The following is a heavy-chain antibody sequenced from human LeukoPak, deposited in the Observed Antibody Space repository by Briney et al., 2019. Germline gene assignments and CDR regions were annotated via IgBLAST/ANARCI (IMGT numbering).Heavy chain of an antibody. CDR2: ISADGST. V-gene: IGHV3-23*01. CDR3: VACSSASCNGDRFDP. CDR1: GFTFASYA. Sequence: PGGSLRLSCAASGFTFASYAMTWVRQAPGKGLEWVSSISADGSTYYADSMKGRLTISRDNSRGTFFLEMNSLRAEDTALYYCVACSSASCNGDRFDPWGQGTLVTVSS. D-gene: IGHD2-2*01. J-gene: IGHJ5*02.